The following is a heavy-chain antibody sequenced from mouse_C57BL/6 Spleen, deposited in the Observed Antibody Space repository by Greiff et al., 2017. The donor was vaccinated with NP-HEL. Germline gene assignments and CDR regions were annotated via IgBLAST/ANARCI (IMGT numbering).Heavy chain of an antibody. J-gene: IGHJ1*03. Sequence: QVQLQQSGAELVRPGTSVKMSCKASGYTFTNYWIGWAKQRPGHGLEWIGDIYPGGGYTNYNEKFKGKATLTADKSSSTAYMQFSSLTSEDSAIYYCARGEYGSSDYWYFDVWGTGTTVTVSS. CDR2: IYPGGGYT. CDR3: ARGEYGSSDYWYFDV. D-gene: IGHD1-1*01. CDR1: GYTFTNYW. V-gene: IGHV1-63*01.